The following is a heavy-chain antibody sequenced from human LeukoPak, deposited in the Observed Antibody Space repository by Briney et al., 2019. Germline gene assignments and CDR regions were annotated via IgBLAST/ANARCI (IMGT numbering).Heavy chain of an antibody. J-gene: IGHJ4*02. Sequence: GGSLRLSCAASGFPFSGYYMGWGRQAPGKGLEWVSFISDDSTYTDYADSVKGRSAIFRDNPRNTLYLQLNSLRAEDTAVYYCVRATCLYFDYWGQGILVTVSS. D-gene: IGHD5/OR15-5a*01. V-gene: IGHV3-11*05. CDR3: VRATCLYFDY. CDR2: ISDDSTYT. CDR1: GFPFSGYY.